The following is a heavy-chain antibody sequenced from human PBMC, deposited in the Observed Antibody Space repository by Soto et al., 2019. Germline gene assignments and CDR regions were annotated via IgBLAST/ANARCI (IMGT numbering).Heavy chain of an antibody. V-gene: IGHV1-18*01. CDR2: ISAYNGNT. Sequence: GASVKVSCKASGYTFTSYGISWVRQAPGQELEWMGWISAYNGNTIYAQKFQGRVTMTEDTSTDTAYMELSSLRSEDTAVYYCATSRYCSSTSCYGVWFDPWGQGTLVTVSS. D-gene: IGHD2-2*01. CDR3: ATSRYCSSTSCYGVWFDP. J-gene: IGHJ5*02. CDR1: GYTFTSYG.